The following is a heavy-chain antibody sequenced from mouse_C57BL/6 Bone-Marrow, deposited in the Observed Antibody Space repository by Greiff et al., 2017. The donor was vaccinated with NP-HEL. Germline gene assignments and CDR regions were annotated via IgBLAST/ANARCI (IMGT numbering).Heavy chain of an antibody. D-gene: IGHD2-3*01. V-gene: IGHV5-9-1*02. CDR2: ISSGGDYI. CDR3: TRDREGDGYSSSFAY. Sequence: EVKLVESGEGLVKPGGSLKLSCAASGFTFSSYAMSWVRQTPEKRLEWVAYISSGGDYIYYADTVKGRFTISRDNARNTLYLQMSSLKSEDTAMYYCTRDREGDGYSSSFAYWGQGTLVTVSA. J-gene: IGHJ3*01. CDR1: GFTFSSYA.